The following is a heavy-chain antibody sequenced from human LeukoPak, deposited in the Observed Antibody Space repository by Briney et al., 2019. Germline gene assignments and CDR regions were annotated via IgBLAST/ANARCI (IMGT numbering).Heavy chain of an antibody. CDR1: GGSMSGHF. CDR3: VRGGAMATHYFDT. J-gene: IGHJ4*02. D-gene: IGHD3-16*01. CDR2: ISHTGIT. V-gene: IGHV4-59*11. Sequence: PSETLSLRCAVSGGSMSGHFWSWIRQSPEKCLEYIGYISHTGITNYNPSFKSRLTISLETSQNQFSLSLTSATAADTAVYYCVRGGAMATHYFDTWGQGTLVSVSS.